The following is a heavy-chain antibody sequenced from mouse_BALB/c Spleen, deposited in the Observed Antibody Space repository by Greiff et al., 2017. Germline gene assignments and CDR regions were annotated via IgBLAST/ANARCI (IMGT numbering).Heavy chain of an antibody. CDR3: ARSSYYGNIGAMDY. CDR2: ISSGGSYT. CDR1: GFTFSSYG. Sequence: EVQVVESGGDLVKPGGSLKLSCAASGFTFSSYGMSWVRQTPDKRLEWVATISSGGSYTYYPDSVKGRFTISRDNAKNTLYLQMSSLKSEDTAMYYCARSSYYGNIGAMDYWGQGTSVTVSS. D-gene: IGHD2-10*01. V-gene: IGHV5-6*01. J-gene: IGHJ4*01.